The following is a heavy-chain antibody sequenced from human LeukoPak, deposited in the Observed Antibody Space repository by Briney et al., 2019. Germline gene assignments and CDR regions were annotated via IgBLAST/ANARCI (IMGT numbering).Heavy chain of an antibody. CDR3: ARDDYQGSGIALPFGY. D-gene: IGHD3-10*01. CDR2: IKQDGSEK. V-gene: IGHV3-7*01. Sequence: GGSLRLSCAASGFTFSSYWMSWVRQAPGKGLEWVANIKQDGSEKYYVDSVKGRFTISRDNAKNSLYLQMNSLRAEDTAVYYCARDDYQGSGIALPFGYRGQGTLVTVS. CDR1: GFTFSSYW. J-gene: IGHJ4*02.